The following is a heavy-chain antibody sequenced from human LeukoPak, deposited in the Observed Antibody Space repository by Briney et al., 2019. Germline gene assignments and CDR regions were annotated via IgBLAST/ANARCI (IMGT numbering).Heavy chain of an antibody. D-gene: IGHD3-3*01. CDR3: ASTLRFLPYRRFDY. V-gene: IGHV4-39*01. Sequence: SETLSLTCSVSGGSIISSNYYWGWIRQPPGKGLEWIGSIYQSGSGSSYYDPSLKSRVTISGDTSKNQFFLRLSSVTAADTAVYYCASTLRFLPYRRFDYWGQGTLVTVPS. CDR2: IYQSGSGSS. CDR1: GGSIISSNYY. J-gene: IGHJ4*02.